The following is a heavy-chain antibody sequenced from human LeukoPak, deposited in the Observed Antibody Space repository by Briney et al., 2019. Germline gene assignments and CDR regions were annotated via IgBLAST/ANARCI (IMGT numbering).Heavy chain of an antibody. V-gene: IGHV4-59*01. CDR1: GGSISSYY. CDR2: IYYSGST. CDR3: ARVNYWYFDL. J-gene: IGHJ2*01. Sequence: SETLSLTCTVSGGSISSYYWSWLRQPPGKGLEWIGYIYYSGSTNYNPSLKSRVTISVDTSKNQFSLKLSSVTAADTAVYYCARVNYWYFDLWGRGTLVTVSS.